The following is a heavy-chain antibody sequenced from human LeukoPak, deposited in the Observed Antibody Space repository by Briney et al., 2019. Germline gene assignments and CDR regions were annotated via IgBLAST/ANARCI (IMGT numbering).Heavy chain of an antibody. J-gene: IGHJ4*02. CDR1: GGTFSSYA. CDR2: IIPIFGTA. D-gene: IGHD1-26*01. CDR3: ATVMPGSYGVLPLEY. Sequence: SVKVSCKASGGTFSSYAISWVRQAPGQGLEWMGGIIPIFGTANYAQKFQGRVTITADESTSTAYMELSSLRSEDTAVYYCATVMPGSYGVLPLEYWGQGTLVTVSS. V-gene: IGHV1-69*01.